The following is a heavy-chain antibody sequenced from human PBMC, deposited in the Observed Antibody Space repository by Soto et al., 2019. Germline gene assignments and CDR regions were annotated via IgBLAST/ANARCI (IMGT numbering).Heavy chain of an antibody. Sequence: PGGSLRLSCAASGFTFSNYAMSWVRQAPGKGLEWVSAIRDSGGSTYYADSVKGRFTISRDQSKNTLYLQMDSLRADDTALYFCAKPGDWGTYFFDFWGQGTLVTVYS. CDR3: AKPGDWGTYFFDF. V-gene: IGHV3-23*01. J-gene: IGHJ4*02. CDR2: IRDSGGST. D-gene: IGHD3-16*01. CDR1: GFTFSNYA.